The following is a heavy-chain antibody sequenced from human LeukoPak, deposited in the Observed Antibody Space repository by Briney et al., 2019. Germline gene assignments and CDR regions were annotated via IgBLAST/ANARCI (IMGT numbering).Heavy chain of an antibody. Sequence: SVKVSCKASGYTFTDYYMHWVRQAPGQGLEWMGGIIPIFGTANYAQKFQGRVTITADKSTSTAYMELSSLRSEDTAVYYCARSMVRGAAYYFDYWGQGTLVTVSS. CDR1: GYTFTDYY. V-gene: IGHV1-69*06. CDR2: IIPIFGTA. J-gene: IGHJ4*02. CDR3: ARSMVRGAAYYFDY. D-gene: IGHD3-10*01.